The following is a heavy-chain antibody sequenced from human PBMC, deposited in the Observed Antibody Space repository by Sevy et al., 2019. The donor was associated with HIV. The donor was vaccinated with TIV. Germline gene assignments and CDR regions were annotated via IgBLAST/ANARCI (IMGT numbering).Heavy chain of an antibody. J-gene: IGHJ4*02. CDR2: IIPIFGTA. CDR1: GGTFSSYA. D-gene: IGHD1-26*01. Sequence: ASVKVSCKASGGTFSSYAISWVRQAPGQGLEWMGGIIPIFGTANYAQKFQGRVTITADESTRTAYMELSSLRSEDTAVYYCARGKVGATLYYFDYWGQGTLVTVSS. V-gene: IGHV1-69*13. CDR3: ARGKVGATLYYFDY.